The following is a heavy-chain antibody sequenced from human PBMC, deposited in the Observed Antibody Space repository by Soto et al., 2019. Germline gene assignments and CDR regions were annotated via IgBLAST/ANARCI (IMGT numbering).Heavy chain of an antibody. CDR3: ARYYDYVWGSYRYYEAPSP. D-gene: IGHD3-16*02. Sequence: SETLSLTCTVSGGSVSSGSYYWSWIRQPPGKGLEWIGYIYYSGSTNYNPSLKSRVTISVDTSKNQFSLKLSSVTAADTAVYYCARYYDYVWGSYRYYEAPSPWGQGTLVTVSS. CDR1: GGSVSSGSYY. CDR2: IYYSGST. V-gene: IGHV4-61*01. J-gene: IGHJ5*02.